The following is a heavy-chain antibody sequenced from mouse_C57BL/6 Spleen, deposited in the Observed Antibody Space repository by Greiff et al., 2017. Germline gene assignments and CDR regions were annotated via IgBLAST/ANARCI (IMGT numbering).Heavy chain of an antibody. J-gene: IGHJ4*01. Sequence: VQLQQSGAELVKPGASVKISCKASGYAFSSYWMNWVKQRPGKGLEWIGQIYPGDGDTNYNGKFKGKATLTADKSSSTAYMPLSSLTSEDSAVYFCARSYYYGSSYDYAMDYWGQGTSVTVSS. CDR3: ARSYYYGSSYDYAMDY. V-gene: IGHV1-80*01. D-gene: IGHD1-1*01. CDR2: IYPGDGDT. CDR1: GYAFSSYW.